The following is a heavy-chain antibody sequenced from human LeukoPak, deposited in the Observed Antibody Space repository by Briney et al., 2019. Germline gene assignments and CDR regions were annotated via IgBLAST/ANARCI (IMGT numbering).Heavy chain of an antibody. Sequence: GGSLSLFCASSGFTFSSDYMSWVRQAPGKGLEWVSIIYSGCDTYYADSVKGRFTISRDNSKNTLYLQMNSLRAEDTAVYYCARDRYSTIFGGWGQGTLVTVSS. CDR3: ARDRYSTIFGG. V-gene: IGHV3-66*02. CDR2: IYSGCDT. CDR1: GFTFSSDY. D-gene: IGHD3-3*01. J-gene: IGHJ4*02.